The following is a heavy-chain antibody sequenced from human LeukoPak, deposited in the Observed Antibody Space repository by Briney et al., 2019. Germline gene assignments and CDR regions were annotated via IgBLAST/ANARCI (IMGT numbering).Heavy chain of an antibody. CDR3: AKDRVPGYCSSTSCSPRGMFDP. D-gene: IGHD2-2*01. Sequence: GGSLRLSCAASGFTFCSYAMSWVRQAPGKGLEWVSAISGSGGSTYYADSVKGRFTISRDNSKNTLYLQMNSLRAEDTAVYYCAKDRVPGYCSSTSCSPRGMFDPWGQGTLVTVSS. CDR2: ISGSGGST. CDR1: GFTFCSYA. V-gene: IGHV3-23*01. J-gene: IGHJ5*02.